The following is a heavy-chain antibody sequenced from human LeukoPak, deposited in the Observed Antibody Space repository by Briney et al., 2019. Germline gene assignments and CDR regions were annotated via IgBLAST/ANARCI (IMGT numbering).Heavy chain of an antibody. V-gene: IGHV3-23*01. D-gene: IGHD2-15*01. CDR2: ITSGGQT. CDR1: GFIFSNYA. CDR3: AKYCSGGNCYSGLY. Sequence: GGCLRLSCAASGFIFSNYAMTCVRQAPGKGLQWVSTITSGGQTYYADSVKGRFTISRDNSKNTLYLQMNSLRAEDTAVYQCAKYCSGGNCYSGLYWGQGTLVTVSS. J-gene: IGHJ4*02.